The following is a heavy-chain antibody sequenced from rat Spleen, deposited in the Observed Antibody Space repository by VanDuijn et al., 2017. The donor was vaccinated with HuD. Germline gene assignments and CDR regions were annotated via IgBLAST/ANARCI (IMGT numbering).Heavy chain of an antibody. D-gene: IGHD5-1*01. CDR1: GFSLTSYH. V-gene: IGHV2-1*01. Sequence: QVQLKESGPGLVQPSQTLSLTCTVSGFSLTSYHVHWVRQPPGKGLEWMGGIWGDGNTDYNSPLKSRLSISRDTSKSQVFLKMNSLQTDDTAIYFCTRSNWDLPYWNFDFWGPGTMVTVSS. CDR3: TRSNWDLPYWNFDF. CDR2: IWGDGNT. J-gene: IGHJ1*01.